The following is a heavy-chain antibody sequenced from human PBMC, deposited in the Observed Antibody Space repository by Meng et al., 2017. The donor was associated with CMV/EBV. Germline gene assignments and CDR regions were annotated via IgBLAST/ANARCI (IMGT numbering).Heavy chain of an antibody. J-gene: IGHJ4*02. CDR1: GYTFTSYG. V-gene: IGHV1-18*01. CDR3: ARAWVGEEYYFDY. D-gene: IGHD3-10*01. CDR2: ISAYNGNT. Sequence: VQLVTAGVEGKNPGDSVKVSCKASGYTFTSYGISWVRQAPGQVLEWMGWISAYNGNTNYAQKLQGRVTMTTDTSTSTAYMELRSLRSDDTAVYYCARAWVGEEYYFDYWGQGTLVTVSS.